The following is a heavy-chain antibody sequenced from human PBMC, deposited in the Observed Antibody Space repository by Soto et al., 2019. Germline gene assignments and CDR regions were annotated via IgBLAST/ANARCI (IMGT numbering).Heavy chain of an antibody. CDR2: INSDGSST. J-gene: IGHJ6*02. D-gene: IGHD6-13*01. CDR1: GFTFSSYW. CDR3: ARTQLVRVGMDV. V-gene: IGHV3-74*01. Sequence: GGSLRLSCAASGFTFSSYWMHWVRQAPGKGLVWVSRINSDGSSTSYADSVKGRFTISRDNAKNTLYLQMNSLRAEDTAVYYCARTQLVRVGMDVWGQGTTVTVSS.